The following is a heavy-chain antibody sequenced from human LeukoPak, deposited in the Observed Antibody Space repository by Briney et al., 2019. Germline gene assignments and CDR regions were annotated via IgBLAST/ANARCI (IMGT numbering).Heavy chain of an antibody. CDR3: VKLRSGTIAAGNY. D-gene: IGHD6-13*01. V-gene: IGHV3-53*01. J-gene: IGHJ4*02. CDR2: VHEDGST. CDR1: GFTVSSNY. Sequence: GGSLRLSCAASGFTVSSNYMSGARHAPGRGREWGSVVHEDGSTHYADAVKGRFTISRDNSRNTVYLQMDSLRAEDTAVYYCVKLRSGTIAAGNYWGQGALVTVSS.